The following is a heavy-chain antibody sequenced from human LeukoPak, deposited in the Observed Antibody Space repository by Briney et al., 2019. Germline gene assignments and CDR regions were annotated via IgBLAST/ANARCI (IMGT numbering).Heavy chain of an antibody. D-gene: IGHD6-19*01. CDR1: GFTFSTYS. CDR2: INSDGSST. J-gene: IGHJ5*02. Sequence: GGSLRLSCAASGFTFSTYSMNWVRQAPGKGLVWVSRINSDGSSTRYADSVKGRFIISRDNAKNTLNLQMNRLRAEDTAVYYCAREVSSGGWYNWFDPWGQGTLVTVSS. V-gene: IGHV3-74*01. CDR3: AREVSSGGWYNWFDP.